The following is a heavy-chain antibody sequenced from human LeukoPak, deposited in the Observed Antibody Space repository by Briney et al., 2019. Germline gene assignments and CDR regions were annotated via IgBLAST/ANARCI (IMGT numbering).Heavy chain of an antibody. D-gene: IGHD3-10*01. J-gene: IGHJ5*02. CDR1: GFTFSSYE. Sequence: PGGSLRLSCAASGFTFSSYEMNWVRQAPGKGLEWVSYISSSGSTIYYADSVKGRFTISRDNAKNSLYLQMNSLRAEDTAVYYCARAAAHYYGSGSRNWFDPWGQGTLVTVSS. V-gene: IGHV3-48*03. CDR3: ARAAAHYYGSGSRNWFDP. CDR2: ISSSGSTI.